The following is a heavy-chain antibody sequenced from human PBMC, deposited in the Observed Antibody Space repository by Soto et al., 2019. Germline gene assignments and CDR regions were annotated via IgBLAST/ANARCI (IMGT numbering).Heavy chain of an antibody. CDR2: IATSNGNT. CDR1: GYDFTNYG. Sequence: QGQLVQSGPEVKQPGASVKVSCKASGYDFTNYGISWVRQAPGQGPEWMGWIATSNGNTYYAQKLQGRVTMTTDTSTTTAYLEVRRLTSDDTALYYCARDRADYDTLTNYYFNHEASDIWGQGTTVIVSS. J-gene: IGHJ3*02. V-gene: IGHV1-18*04. D-gene: IGHD3-9*01. CDR3: ARDRADYDTLTNYYFNHEASDI.